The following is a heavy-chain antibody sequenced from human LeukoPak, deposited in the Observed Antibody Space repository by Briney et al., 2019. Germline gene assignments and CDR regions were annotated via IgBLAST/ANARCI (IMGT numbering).Heavy chain of an antibody. CDR3: ARTEFALGDAFDV. Sequence: SGGSLRLSCAASGFTFSSYWMSWVRQAPGKGLEWVAVVSSDASIIYYADSVRGRFTISRDNSMNTLYLQMNSLRIEDTAVYYCARTEFALGDAFDVWGRGTMVTVSS. CDR2: VSSDASII. J-gene: IGHJ3*01. CDR1: GFTFSSYW. D-gene: IGHD3-10*01. V-gene: IGHV3-30-3*01.